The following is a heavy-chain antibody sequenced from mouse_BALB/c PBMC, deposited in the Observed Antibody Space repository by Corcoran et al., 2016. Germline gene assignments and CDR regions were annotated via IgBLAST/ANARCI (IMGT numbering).Heavy chain of an antibody. D-gene: IGHD1-1*01. Sequence: EVQLQQSGPELVKPGASVKMSFKASGYTFTSYVMHWVKQKPGQGLEWIGYINPYNDGTKYNEKFKGKATLTSDKSSSTAYMELSSLTSEDSAVYYCARAVLYYYGSSYGAMDYWGQGTSVTVSS. V-gene: IGHV1S136*01. CDR2: INPYNDGT. CDR1: GYTFTSYV. J-gene: IGHJ4*01. CDR3: ARAVLYYYGSSYGAMDY.